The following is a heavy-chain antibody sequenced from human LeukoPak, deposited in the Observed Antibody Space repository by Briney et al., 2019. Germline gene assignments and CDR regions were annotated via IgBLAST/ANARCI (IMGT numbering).Heavy chain of an antibody. CDR2: IYYSGST. V-gene: IGHV4-39*07. CDR1: GGSISSGSYY. J-gene: IGHJ6*03. D-gene: IGHD6-19*01. Sequence: SQTLSLTCTVSGGSISSGSYYWGWIRQPPGKGLEWIGSIYYSGSTYYNPSLKSRVTISVDTSKNQFSLKLSSVTAADTAVYCCASNRRDSSGWYSDYYYMDVWGKGTTVTVSS. CDR3: ASNRRDSSGWYSDYYYMDV.